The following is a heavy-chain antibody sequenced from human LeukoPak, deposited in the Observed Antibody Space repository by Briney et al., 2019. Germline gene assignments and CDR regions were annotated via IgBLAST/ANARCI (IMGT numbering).Heavy chain of an antibody. CDR1: GYTFTSYG. Sequence: ASVKVSCKASGYTFTSYGISWVRQAPGQGLEWMGWISAYNGNTNYAQKLQGRVTMTTDTSTSTAYMELRSLRSDDTAVYYCAGSRPIIVVVPAAMDYWGQGTLVTVSS. J-gene: IGHJ4*02. CDR2: ISAYNGNT. D-gene: IGHD2-2*01. V-gene: IGHV1-18*01. CDR3: AGSRPIIVVVPAAMDY.